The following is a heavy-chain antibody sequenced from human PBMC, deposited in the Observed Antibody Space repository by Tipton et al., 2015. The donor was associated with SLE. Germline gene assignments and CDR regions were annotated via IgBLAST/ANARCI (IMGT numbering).Heavy chain of an antibody. CDR3: ARGRSSSGYRYFDY. CDR2: INHSGNT. V-gene: IGHV4-34*09. J-gene: IGHJ4*02. Sequence: TLSLTCAVYGGSLSGYYWSWIRQPPGKGLEWIGEINHSGNTNYNPSLKSRVTISVDTSKNQFSLKLSSVTAADTAVYYCARGRSSSGYRYFDYWGQGTLVTVSS. D-gene: IGHD3-22*01. CDR1: GGSLSGYY.